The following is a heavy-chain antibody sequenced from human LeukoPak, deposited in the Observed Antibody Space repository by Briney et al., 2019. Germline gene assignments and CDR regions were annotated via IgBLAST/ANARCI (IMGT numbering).Heavy chain of an antibody. CDR3: AKSVLTYGDLWY. V-gene: IGHV3-9*01. Sequence: GRSLRLSCAASGFTFDDYAMHWVRQASGKGLEWVSGISWNSGSIGYAASVKGRFTISRDNSKNTLYLQMNSLRAEDTAVYYCAKSVLTYGDLWYWGQGTLVTVSS. CDR2: ISWNSGSI. D-gene: IGHD4-17*01. J-gene: IGHJ4*02. CDR1: GFTFDDYA.